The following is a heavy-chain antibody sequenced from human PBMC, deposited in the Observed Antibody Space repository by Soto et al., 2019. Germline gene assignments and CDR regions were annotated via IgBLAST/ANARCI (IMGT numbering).Heavy chain of an antibody. V-gene: IGHV3-30-3*01. J-gene: IGHJ4*02. CDR3: ASSTEEFDY. CDR2: ISYDGSNK. CDR1: GFTFSSYA. Sequence: GGSLRLSCAASGFTFSSYAMHWVRQAPGKGLEWVAVISYDGSNKYYADSVKGRFTISRDNSKNTLYLQMNILRAEDTAVYYCASSTEEFDYWGQGTLVTVSS. D-gene: IGHD6-13*01.